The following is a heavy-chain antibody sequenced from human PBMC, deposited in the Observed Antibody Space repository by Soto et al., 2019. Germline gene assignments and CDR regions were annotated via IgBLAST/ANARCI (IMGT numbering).Heavy chain of an antibody. J-gene: IGHJ2*01. Sequence: EVQLVESGGGLVQTGGSLRLSCAASGFTFSSYWMHWVRQAPGKGLVWVSRINSDGSSTSYADSVKGRFTISRDNAKNTLYLQMNSLRVEDTAVYYCARGGSLNWYFDLWGRGTLVTVSS. CDR1: GFTFSSYW. CDR3: ARGGSLNWYFDL. D-gene: IGHD1-26*01. V-gene: IGHV3-74*01. CDR2: INSDGSST.